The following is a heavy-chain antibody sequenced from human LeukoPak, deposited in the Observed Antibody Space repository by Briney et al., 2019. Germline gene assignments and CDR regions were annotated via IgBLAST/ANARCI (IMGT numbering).Heavy chain of an antibody. D-gene: IGHD1-26*01. J-gene: IGHJ4*02. CDR3: ARDKVVGPSNFDY. CDR2: IEQDGSEK. V-gene: IGHV3-7*01. Sequence: PGGSLRLSCAASGFTFSSYWMSWVRQAPGKGLEWVANIEQDGSEKYYVDSVKGRFTISRDNAKNSLYLQMNSLRAEDTAVYYCARDKVVGPSNFDYWGQGTLVTVSS. CDR1: GFTFSSYW.